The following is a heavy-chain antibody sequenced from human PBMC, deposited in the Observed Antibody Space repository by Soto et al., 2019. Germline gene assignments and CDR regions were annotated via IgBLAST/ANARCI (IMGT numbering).Heavy chain of an antibody. V-gene: IGHV1-69*02. CDR1: GDTFNFYS. CDR3: ASSYGAGYRAFDY. J-gene: IGHJ4*02. Sequence: QVQLVQSGAEVKRPGSSVKVSCKASGDTFNFYSINWVRQAPGVGLEWVGRVNPILSMSNYAQRFQGRVTMTADKSTSTAYMELRSMRSEDTAIYYCASSYGAGYRAFDYWGQGALGTGS. D-gene: IGHD5-18*01. CDR2: VNPILSMS.